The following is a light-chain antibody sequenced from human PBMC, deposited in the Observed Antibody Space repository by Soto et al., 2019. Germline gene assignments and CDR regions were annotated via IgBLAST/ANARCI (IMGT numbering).Light chain of an antibody. V-gene: IGKV1-39*01. J-gene: IGKJ1*01. CDR2: GAS. Sequence: DIHLTQTHSSLSASVGDRVTITCRAGQSVSKFLHWYQQKPGKPPKLLIYGASNLQRGVPSRFSGSGSGTDFTLTIAGLQLEDFATYFCQQSYSTPPWTFGQVSIVDIK. CDR1: QSVSKF. CDR3: QQSYSTPPWT.